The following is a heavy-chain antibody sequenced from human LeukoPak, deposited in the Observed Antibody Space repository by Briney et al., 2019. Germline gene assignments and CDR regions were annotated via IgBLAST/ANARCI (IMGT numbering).Heavy chain of an antibody. CDR3: ARGQAAASTREYFDY. Sequence: SETLSLTCTVSGGSISSGSYYWSWIRQPAGKGLEWIGRIYTSGSTNYNPSLKSRVTISVDTSKNQFSLKLSSVTAADTAVYYCARGQAAASTREYFDYWGQGTLVTVSS. D-gene: IGHD6-13*01. CDR2: IYTSGST. J-gene: IGHJ4*02. V-gene: IGHV4-61*02. CDR1: GGSISSGSYY.